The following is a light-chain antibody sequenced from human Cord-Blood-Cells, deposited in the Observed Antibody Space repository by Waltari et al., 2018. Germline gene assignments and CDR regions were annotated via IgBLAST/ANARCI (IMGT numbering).Light chain of an antibody. CDR3: CSYAGSDV. J-gene: IGLJ1*01. V-gene: IGLV2-11*01. CDR1: SSDVGGYNY. Sequence: QSALTQPRSVYGSPGQSVTISCTRTSSDVGGYNYVSWYQQHPGKAPKLMIYDVSKRPSVVPDRFSGSKSGNTSSLTISGLQAEDEADFYCCSYAGSDVFGTGTKVTVL. CDR2: DVS.